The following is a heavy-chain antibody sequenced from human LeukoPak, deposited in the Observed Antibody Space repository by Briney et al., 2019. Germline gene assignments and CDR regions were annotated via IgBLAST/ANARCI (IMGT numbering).Heavy chain of an antibody. CDR3: ARYSDPRHGYFDY. CDR1: GGTFTNYA. D-gene: IGHD4-17*01. V-gene: IGHV1-69*01. Sequence: SVKVSCKASGGTFTNYAISWVRQAPGQGLDWMGGIIPIFDTANYAQKFQGRVTIAADESTSTADMELSSLRSEDTAVYYCARYSDPRHGYFDYWGQGTLVTVSS. J-gene: IGHJ4*02. CDR2: IIPIFDTA.